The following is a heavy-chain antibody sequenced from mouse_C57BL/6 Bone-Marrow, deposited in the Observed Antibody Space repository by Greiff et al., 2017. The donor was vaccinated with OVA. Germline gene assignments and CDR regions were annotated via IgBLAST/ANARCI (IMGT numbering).Heavy chain of an antibody. CDR1: GYTFTSYW. Sequence: QVHVKQPGAELVKPGASVKLSCKASGYTFTSYWMHWVKQRPGQGLEWIGMIHPNSGSTNYNEKFKSKATLTVDKSSSTAYMQLRSLTSEDSAVXYCARHGSWYFDVWGKGTTVTVSS. CDR3: ARHGSWYFDV. J-gene: IGHJ1*03. V-gene: IGHV1-64*01. CDR2: IHPNSGST. D-gene: IGHD1-1*01.